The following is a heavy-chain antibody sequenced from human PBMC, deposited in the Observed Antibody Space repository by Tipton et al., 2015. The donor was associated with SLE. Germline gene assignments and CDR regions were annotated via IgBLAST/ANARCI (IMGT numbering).Heavy chain of an antibody. CDR3: ARATLLTQRITMADAFDI. Sequence: TLSLTCTVSGGSIGSGGYYWSWIRQHPGKGLEWIGYIYYTGSTYYNPSLKSRVTISVDTSKNQFSLKLSSVTAADTAVYYCARATLLTQRITMADAFDIWGQGTMVTVSS. CDR2: IYYTGST. D-gene: IGHD3-10*01. V-gene: IGHV4-31*03. CDR1: GGSIGSGGYY. J-gene: IGHJ3*02.